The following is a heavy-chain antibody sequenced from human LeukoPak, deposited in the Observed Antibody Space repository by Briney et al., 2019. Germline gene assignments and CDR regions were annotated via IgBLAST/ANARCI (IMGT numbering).Heavy chain of an antibody. V-gene: IGHV4-59*01. CDR1: GGSISSYC. J-gene: IGHJ4*02. CDR2: FCYSGST. CDR3: ARGLGKTMIRGVIVTDY. Sequence: SETLSFTCTVSGGSISSYCWSWIRQPPGKGLEWIGYFCYSGSTNYNPSLKSRVTISVDTSKNQFSLKLTSVTAADTAVYFCARGLGKTMIRGVIVTDYWGQGTLVTVSS. D-gene: IGHD3-10*01.